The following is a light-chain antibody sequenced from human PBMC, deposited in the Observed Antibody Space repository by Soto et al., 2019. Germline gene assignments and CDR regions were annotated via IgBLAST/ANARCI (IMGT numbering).Light chain of an antibody. J-gene: IGKJ1*01. CDR1: QTISSW. CDR2: KAS. Sequence: DIEITQSPSTLSGYVGDRVTITCRASQTISSWLAWYQQKPGKAPKLLIYKASTLKSGVPSRFSGSGSGTEFTLTISSLQPDDFATYYCQHYNSYSEVFGQGTKV. CDR3: QHYNSYSEV. V-gene: IGKV1-5*03.